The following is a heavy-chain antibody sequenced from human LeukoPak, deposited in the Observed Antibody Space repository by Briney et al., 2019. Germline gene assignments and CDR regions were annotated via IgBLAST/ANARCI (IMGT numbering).Heavy chain of an antibody. V-gene: IGHV3-30*02. CDR3: AKGSSGIAAAGYLDY. J-gene: IGHJ4*02. CDR2: IRYDGSNK. CDR1: GFTFSNAW. D-gene: IGHD6-13*01. Sequence: GVLRLSCAASGFTFSNAWMSWVRQAPGKGLEWVAFIRYDGSNKYYADSVKGRFTISRDNSKNTLYLQMNSLRAEDTAVYYCAKGSSGIAAAGYLDYWGQGTLVTVSS.